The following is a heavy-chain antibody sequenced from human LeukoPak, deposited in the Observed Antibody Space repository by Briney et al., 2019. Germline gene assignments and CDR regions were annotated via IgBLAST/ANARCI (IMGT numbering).Heavy chain of an antibody. V-gene: IGHV3-21*01. Sequence: PGGSLRLSCAASGFTFSGYSMNWVRQAPGKGLEWVSSISSSSSYIYYADSVKGRFTISRDNAKNSLYLQMNSLRAEDTAVYYCARFSLTYYYDSSGYYYDAFDIWGQGTMVTVSS. D-gene: IGHD3-22*01. CDR1: GFTFSGYS. J-gene: IGHJ3*02. CDR2: ISSSSSYI. CDR3: ARFSLTYYYDSSGYYYDAFDI.